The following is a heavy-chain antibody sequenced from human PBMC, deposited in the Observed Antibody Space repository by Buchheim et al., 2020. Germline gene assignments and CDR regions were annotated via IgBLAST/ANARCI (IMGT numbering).Heavy chain of an antibody. CDR2: IYYSGST. D-gene: IGHD3-16*02. V-gene: IGHV4-59*01. J-gene: IGHJ4*02. Sequence: QVQLQESGPGLVKPSETLSLTCTVSGGSISSYYWSWIRQPPGKGLEWIGYIYYSGSTNYNPSLKSRVTISVDTSKNQFSLKLSSVTAADTAVYYCARALSPISIDFDYWGQGTL. CDR1: GGSISSYY. CDR3: ARALSPISIDFDY.